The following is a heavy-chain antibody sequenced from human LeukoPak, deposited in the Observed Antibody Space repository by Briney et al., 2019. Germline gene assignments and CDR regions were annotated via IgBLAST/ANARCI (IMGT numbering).Heavy chain of an antibody. CDR2: NYYSGSH. V-gene: IGHV4-59*08. CDR1: GRLISRYY. J-gene: IGHJ2*01. CDR3: ARQGGGIWYFDL. Sequence: SDTQSLLCTVSGRLISRYYWLWIRHPPGKGLVCSGYNYYSGSHNYNPSLNSRVTISGDTSKTQFSLKLSTVTAADTAVYYCARQGGGIWYFDLWGHGTLVTVSS. D-gene: IGHD2-15*01.